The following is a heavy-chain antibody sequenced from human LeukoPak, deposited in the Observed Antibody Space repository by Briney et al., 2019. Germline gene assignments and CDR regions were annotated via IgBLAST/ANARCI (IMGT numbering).Heavy chain of an antibody. CDR3: AKDYYYDSSGYTYFDY. CDR2: ISWNSGTI. CDR1: GFTFNAYA. Sequence: GGSLRLSCVASGFTFNAYAMHWVRQAPGKGLEWVSGISWNSGTIGYADSVKGRFTISRGNAKNSLYLQMNSLRAEDMAFYYCAKDYYYDSSGYTYFDYWGQGALVTVSS. J-gene: IGHJ4*02. D-gene: IGHD3-22*01. V-gene: IGHV3-9*03.